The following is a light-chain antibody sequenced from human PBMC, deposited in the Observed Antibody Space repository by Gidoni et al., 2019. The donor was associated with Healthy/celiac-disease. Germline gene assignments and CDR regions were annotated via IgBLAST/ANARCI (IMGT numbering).Light chain of an antibody. V-gene: IGKV3-15*01. CDR1: PSVSSN. J-gene: IGKJ1*01. CDR3: QHYNNCTSTWT. CDR2: GAS. Sequence: EIVMTLYPATMSVSPGERATLSCRARPSVSSNLAWYQHQPGQAPRLLIYGASTRASGIPARLSCSGSGTELTLTLSIMRFEDVAFYSCQHYNNCTSTWTFGQGTQVEIK.